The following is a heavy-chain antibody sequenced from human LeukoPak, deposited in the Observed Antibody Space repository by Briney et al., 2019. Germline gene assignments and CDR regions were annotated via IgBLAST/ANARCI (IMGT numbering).Heavy chain of an antibody. V-gene: IGHV3-30-3*01. D-gene: IGHD2-2*01. CDR2: ISYDGSNK. Sequence: PGGSLRLSCAASGFTFSSYAMHWVRQAPGKGLEWVAVISYDGSNKCYADSVKGRFTISRDNSKNTLYLQMNSLRAEDTAVYYCARDVSGSGSSTSCYDYWGQGTLVTVSS. CDR1: GFTFSSYA. CDR3: ARDVSGSGSSTSCYDY. J-gene: IGHJ4*02.